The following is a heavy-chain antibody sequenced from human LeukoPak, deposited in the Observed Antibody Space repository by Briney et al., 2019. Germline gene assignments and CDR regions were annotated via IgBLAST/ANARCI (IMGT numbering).Heavy chain of an antibody. CDR2: MNPNSGNT. D-gene: IGHD5-24*01. CDR1: GYTFTSYD. Sequence: ASVKVSCKASGYTFTSYDINWVRQATGQGLEWMGWMNPNSGNTGYAQKFQGRVTMTRNSSITTAYMELSSLRSEDTAVYYCARGRWLQLLDAFDIWGQGTMVTVSA. CDR3: ARGRWLQLLDAFDI. J-gene: IGHJ3*02. V-gene: IGHV1-8*01.